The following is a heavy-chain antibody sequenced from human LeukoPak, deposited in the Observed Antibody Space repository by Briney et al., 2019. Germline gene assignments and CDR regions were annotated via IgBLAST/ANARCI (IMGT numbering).Heavy chain of an antibody. D-gene: IGHD3-10*01. Sequence: GGSLRLSCAASGFNVSSSYISWVRQFPGGRLEWLSVIYSGGSTFYIDSVKGRFTISRDNSKNTLFLQMNSLRVEDTAMYYCARGSNYMDVWGKGTSVTVSS. CDR3: ARGSNYMDV. J-gene: IGHJ6*03. V-gene: IGHV3-53*01. CDR1: GFNVSSSY. CDR2: IYSGGST.